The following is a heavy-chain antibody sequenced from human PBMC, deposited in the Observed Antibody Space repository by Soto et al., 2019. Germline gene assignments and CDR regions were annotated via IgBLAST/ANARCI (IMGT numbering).Heavy chain of an antibody. Sequence: ASVKVSCKTSGYTLNTYGINWVRQAPGQGLELMGWISAYDGKTTYAEKFQGRVTMTTDTSTSTAYMELRSLRSDDTAIYYCARDPHEFWTSYWFDPWGQGTPVTVSS. J-gene: IGHJ5*02. CDR1: GYTLNTYG. D-gene: IGHD3-3*01. CDR2: ISAYDGKT. V-gene: IGHV1-18*01. CDR3: ARDPHEFWTSYWFDP.